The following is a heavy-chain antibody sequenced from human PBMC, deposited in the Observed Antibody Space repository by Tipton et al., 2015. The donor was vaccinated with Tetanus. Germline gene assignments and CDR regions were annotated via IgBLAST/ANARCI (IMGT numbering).Heavy chain of an antibody. CDR2: SWYDGTDK. J-gene: IGHJ5*02. V-gene: IGHV3-33*01. Sequence: SLRLSCAASGFIFSSYGIHWVRQAPGKGLEWVAVSWYDGTDKYYADSVKGRFTISRDNSKNTLYLQMNSLRAEDTAVYYCARGRGLGPHEYFEHWGQGTLVTVSS. CDR1: GFIFSSYG. D-gene: IGHD3/OR15-3a*01. CDR3: ARGRGLGPHEYFEH.